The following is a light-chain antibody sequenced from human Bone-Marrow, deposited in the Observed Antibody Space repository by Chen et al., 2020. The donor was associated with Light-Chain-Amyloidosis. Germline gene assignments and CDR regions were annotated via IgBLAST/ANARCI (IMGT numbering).Light chain of an antibody. CDR3: SSYTGSSTYV. J-gene: IGLJ1*01. CDR1: SSDVGGYKY. CDR2: EVS. V-gene: IGLV2-14*01. Sequence: QSALTQPASVSGSPGQSITISCTGTSSDVGGYKYVSWYHQHPGKAPKLTIYEVSNRPSGISNRFSGSKSGNTASLTISGLQAEDEADYYCSSYTGSSTYVFGTGTKVTVL.